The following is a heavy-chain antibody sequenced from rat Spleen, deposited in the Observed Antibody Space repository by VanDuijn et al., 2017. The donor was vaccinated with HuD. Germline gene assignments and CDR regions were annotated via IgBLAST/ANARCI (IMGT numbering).Heavy chain of an antibody. J-gene: IGHJ3*01. D-gene: IGHD1-11*01. V-gene: IGHV5-29*01. CDR2: IKYDGSST. Sequence: EVQLVESGGGLVQPGRSLKLSCAASGFTFSSYDMAWVRQAPTKGLEWVATIKYDGSSTYHRDSVKGRFTISRDNAKSTLYLQMDSLRSEDTATYYCARLGTEAIGNWFSYWGQGTLVTVSS. CDR3: ARLGTEAIGNWFSY. CDR1: GFTFSSYD.